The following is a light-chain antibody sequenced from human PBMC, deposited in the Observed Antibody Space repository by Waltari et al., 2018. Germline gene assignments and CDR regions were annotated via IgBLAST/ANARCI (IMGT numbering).Light chain of an antibody. CDR1: NIGSQS. CDR3: QVWDSSSDVL. CDR2: YDS. J-gene: IGLJ2*01. Sequence: SYVLTQPPSVSVAPGTTARITCGGDNIGSQSVHWNQQKPGQAPVVVIYYDSDRPPGIPERFSGSNSGNTATLTISRVEAGDEADYYCQVWDSSSDVLFGGGTKLTVL. V-gene: IGLV3-21*04.